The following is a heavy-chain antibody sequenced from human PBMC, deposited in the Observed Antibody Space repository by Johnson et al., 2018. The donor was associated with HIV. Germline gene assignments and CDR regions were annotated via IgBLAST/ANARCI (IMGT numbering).Heavy chain of an antibody. CDR2: IKQDGSNK. V-gene: IGHV3-7*01. CDR3: AKKGGLYSSSHDAFDI. CDR1: GFTFSSYW. Sequence: VQLVESGGGVVQPGGSLRLSCAASGFTFSSYWMSWVRQAPGKGLEWVANIKQDGSNKHYADSVKGRFTISRDNSKNTLDLQMSSLRAEDTAVFYCAKKGGLYSSSHDAFDIWGQGTMVIV. J-gene: IGHJ3*02. D-gene: IGHD6-6*01.